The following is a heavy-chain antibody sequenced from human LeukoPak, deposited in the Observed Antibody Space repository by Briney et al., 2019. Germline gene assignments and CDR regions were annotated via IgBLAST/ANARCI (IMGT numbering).Heavy chain of an antibody. J-gene: IGHJ4*02. Sequence: GGSLRLSCAASGFIFSDYYMSWIRQAPGKGLEWVSYIRSSGSSIYYADSVKGRFTISRDNAKDSLYLQMNSLRAEDTAVYYCARDPGSGYEEHFDYWGQGTLVTVSS. CDR2: IRSSGSSI. V-gene: IGHV3-11*01. CDR1: GFIFSDYY. D-gene: IGHD5-12*01. CDR3: ARDPGSGYEEHFDY.